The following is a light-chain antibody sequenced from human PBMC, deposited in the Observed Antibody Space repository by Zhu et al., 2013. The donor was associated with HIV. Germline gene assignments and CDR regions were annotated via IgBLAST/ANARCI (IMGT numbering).Light chain of an antibody. CDR3: QHRGTLASWT. J-gene: IGKJ1*01. CDR1: QSLGNS. CDR2: DAS. Sequence: EMVLTQSPATLSLSPGERASLSCRTSQSLGNSLAWYQQKPGQAPRLLIYDASNRATGTSARFSGTGSGTDFTLTITSLEPEDFAVYYCQHRGTLASWTFGQGTRWKS. V-gene: IGKV3-11*01.